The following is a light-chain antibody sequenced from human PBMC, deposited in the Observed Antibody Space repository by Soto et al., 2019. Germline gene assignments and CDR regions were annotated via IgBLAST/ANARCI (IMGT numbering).Light chain of an antibody. V-gene: IGKV2-24*01. Sequence: DIVMTQSPLSLPVTPVQPASFSCRSSQSLLHSDGNTYLSWLHQRPGQPPRLLIYQISKRFSGVPARFSGSGAGTICTRKIGRVGADDVGVYYCMQSSHLRTFGQGNKVDIK. J-gene: IGKJ1*01. CDR1: QSLLHSDGNTY. CDR2: QIS. CDR3: MQSSHLRT.